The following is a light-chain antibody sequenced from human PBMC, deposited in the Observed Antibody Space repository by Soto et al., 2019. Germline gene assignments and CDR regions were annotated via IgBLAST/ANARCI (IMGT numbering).Light chain of an antibody. CDR3: QQSDSTPMT. Sequence: DIQMTQTSSSLSASVGDRVTITYRASQSISSYLNWYQQKPGKAPKLLIYAASSWQSGVPSRFSGSGSGTDFTLTISSLQPEDFATYYCQQSDSTPMTFGQGTKVDIK. J-gene: IGKJ1*01. CDR1: QSISSY. CDR2: AAS. V-gene: IGKV1-39*01.